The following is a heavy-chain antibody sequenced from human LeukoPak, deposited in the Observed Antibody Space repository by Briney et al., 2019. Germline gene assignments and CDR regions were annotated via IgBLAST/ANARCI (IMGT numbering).Heavy chain of an antibody. J-gene: IGHJ4*02. CDR1: GYTFTSYG. Sequence: GASVKVSCKASGYTFTSYGISWVRQAPGQGLEWMGWISAYNGNTNYAQKLQGRVTMTTDTSTSTAYMELRGLRSDDTAVYYCARDLGGYCSSTSCYRAAVYWGQGTLVTVSS. V-gene: IGHV1-18*01. CDR2: ISAYNGNT. CDR3: ARDLGGYCSSTSCYRAAVY. D-gene: IGHD2-2*02.